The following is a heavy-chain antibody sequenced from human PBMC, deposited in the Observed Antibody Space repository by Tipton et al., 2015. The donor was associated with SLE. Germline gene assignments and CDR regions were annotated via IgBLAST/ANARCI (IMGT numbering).Heavy chain of an antibody. CDR2: IFTTGSA. D-gene: IGHD2-15*01. CDR1: GGSITNHY. V-gene: IGHV4-4*07. Sequence: TLSLTCTVSGGSITNHYWNWIRQPAGKGLEWIGRIFTTGSANYNPSLKSRVTMSVDPSKNELSLKLSSVTAADTAVYYCARFKGSNVLDAFDVWGQGTVVTVSS. J-gene: IGHJ3*01. CDR3: ARFKGSNVLDAFDV.